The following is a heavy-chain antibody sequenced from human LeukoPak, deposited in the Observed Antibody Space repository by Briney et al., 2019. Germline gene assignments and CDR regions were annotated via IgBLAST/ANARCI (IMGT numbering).Heavy chain of an antibody. D-gene: IGHD2-2*01. CDR3: AKDLVARYCSSTSCFPFDY. V-gene: IGHV3-23*01. J-gene: IGHJ4*02. CDR2: ISGSGGST. Sequence: GGSLRLSCAASGFTFSSHAMSWVRQAPGKGLEWVSAISGSGGSTYYADSVKGRFTISRDNSKNTLYLQMNSLRAEDTAVYYCAKDLVARYCSSTSCFPFDYWGQGTLVTVSS. CDR1: GFTFSSHA.